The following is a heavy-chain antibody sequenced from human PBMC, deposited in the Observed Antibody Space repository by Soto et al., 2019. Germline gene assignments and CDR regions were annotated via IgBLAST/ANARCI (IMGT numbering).Heavy chain of an antibody. Sequence: EVQLLESGGGLVQPGGSLRLSCAASGITISNYPMSWVRQAPGKGLDWVSGISGSGDRTYYADSAKGRFTISKDISRNSLSLQLDSMAVEDTVVYFCVKADGGYPSTAPHWGQGTLVTVSS. V-gene: IGHV3-23*01. D-gene: IGHD3-22*01. CDR2: ISGSGDRT. CDR3: VKADGGYPSTAPH. CDR1: GITISNYP. J-gene: IGHJ4*02.